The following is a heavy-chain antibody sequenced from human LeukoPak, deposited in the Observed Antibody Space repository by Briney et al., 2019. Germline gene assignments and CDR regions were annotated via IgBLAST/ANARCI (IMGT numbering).Heavy chain of an antibody. Sequence: GRSLILFCAASGFTFSSYGMHWVRQAPAKGLVWVAVIWYDGSNKYYAASVKGRFTISRDNSKNTLYLQMNSLRAEDTAVYYCAGPDCSGGSCYSAYYYYYGMDVWGQGTTVTVSS. D-gene: IGHD2-15*01. CDR3: AGPDCSGGSCYSAYYYYYGMDV. J-gene: IGHJ6*02. CDR1: GFTFSSYG. CDR2: IWYDGSNK. V-gene: IGHV3-33*01.